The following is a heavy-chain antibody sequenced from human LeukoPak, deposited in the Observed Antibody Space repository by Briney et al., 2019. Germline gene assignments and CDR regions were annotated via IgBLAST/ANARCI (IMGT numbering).Heavy chain of an antibody. D-gene: IGHD2-15*01. CDR1: GGSISSGGYY. V-gene: IGHV4-31*03. CDR2: IYYSGST. J-gene: IGHJ4*02. CDR3: ARAIHPSVLVAGGDY. Sequence: SQTLSLTCTVSGGSISSGGYYWSWIRQHPGKGLEWIGYIYYSGSTYYNPSLKSRVTISVDTSKNQFSLKLSSVTAADTAVYYCARAIHPSVLVAGGDYWGQGTLVTVSS.